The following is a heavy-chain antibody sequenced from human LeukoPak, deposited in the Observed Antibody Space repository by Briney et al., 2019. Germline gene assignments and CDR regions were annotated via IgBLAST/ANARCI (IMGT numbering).Heavy chain of an antibody. CDR2: INHSGST. V-gene: IGHV4-34*01. CDR1: GGSFSGYY. CDR3: ARVGTYDILTGYYRRYYYYYMDV. D-gene: IGHD3-9*01. Sequence: SETLSLTCAVYGGSFSGYYWSWIRQPPGKGLEWIGEINHSGSTNYNPSLKSRVTISVDTSKNQFSLKLSSVTAADTAVYYCARVGTYDILTGYYRRYYYYYMDVWGKGTTVTVSS. J-gene: IGHJ6*03.